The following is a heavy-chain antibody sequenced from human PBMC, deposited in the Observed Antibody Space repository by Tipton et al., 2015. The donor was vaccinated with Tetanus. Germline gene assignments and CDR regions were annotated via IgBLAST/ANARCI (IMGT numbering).Heavy chain of an antibody. CDR3: AKVGVGTMVRVVIIPYYFDY. J-gene: IGHJ4*02. D-gene: IGHD3-10*01. CDR2: ISYDGSNK. Sequence: SLRLSCAASGFTFSSYGMHWVRQAPGKGLEWVAVISYDGSNKYYADSVKGRFTISRDNAKNSLYLQMNSLRAEDTALYYCAKVGVGTMVRVVIIPYYFDYWGQGPLLTVSS. CDR1: GFTFSSYG. V-gene: IGHV3-30*18.